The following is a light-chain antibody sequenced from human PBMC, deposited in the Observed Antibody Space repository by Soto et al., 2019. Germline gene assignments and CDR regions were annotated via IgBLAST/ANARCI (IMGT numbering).Light chain of an antibody. CDR3: CSYAGGYIIDL. Sequence: QSALTQASSVSGSPCQSITISCTGTSRDVDCFNRVSYYQQHPCKAPILMIYNVSQQPSEVPFPLSLSNSANTASPTISWPQAEDEADYYCCSYAGGYIIDLFGTGTKATVL. CDR2: NVS. CDR1: SRDVDCFNR. J-gene: IGLJ1*01. V-gene: IGLV2-11*01.